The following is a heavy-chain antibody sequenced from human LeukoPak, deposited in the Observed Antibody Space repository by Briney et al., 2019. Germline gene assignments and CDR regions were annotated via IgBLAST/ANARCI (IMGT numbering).Heavy chain of an antibody. Sequence: PGGSLRLSCAASRFTVSFNYMSWVRQAPGKGLEWVSVVYDGGTTAYADSVKGRFTISRDNSKNTLYLQMNSLRAEDTAVYYCARGYSSSRDYWGQGILVTVSS. CDR3: ARGYSSSRDY. CDR2: VYDGGTT. J-gene: IGHJ4*02. D-gene: IGHD6-19*01. CDR1: RFTVSFNY. V-gene: IGHV3-53*01.